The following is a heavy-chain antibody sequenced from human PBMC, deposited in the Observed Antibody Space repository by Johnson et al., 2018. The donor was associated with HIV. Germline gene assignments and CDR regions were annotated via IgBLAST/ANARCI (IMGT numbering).Heavy chain of an antibody. Sequence: QVQLVESGGGLVKPGRSLRLSCAASGFTFSSYGMHWVRQAPGKGLEWVAVISYDGSNKYYADSVKGRFTISRDNSKNTLYLQMNSLRAEDTAVYYCAKGGSGWPWIAFDIWGQGTMVTVSS. V-gene: IGHV3-30*18. J-gene: IGHJ3*02. CDR2: ISYDGSNK. D-gene: IGHD6-19*01. CDR1: GFTFSSYG. CDR3: AKGGSGWPWIAFDI.